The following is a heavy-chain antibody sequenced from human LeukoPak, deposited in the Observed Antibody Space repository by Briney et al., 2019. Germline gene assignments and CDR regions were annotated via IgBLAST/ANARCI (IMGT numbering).Heavy chain of an antibody. CDR2: NYYSGST. CDR3: AGNLVATSSIDH. J-gene: IGHJ4*02. V-gene: IGHV4-59*08. CDR1: GGSISSYY. Sequence: PSETLSLTCTVSGGSISSYYWSWIRQPPGKGLEWIGYNYYSGSTNYNPSLKSRVTISVDTSKNQFSLKLSSVTAADTAVYYCAGNLVATSSIDHWGQGTLVTVSS. D-gene: IGHD5-12*01.